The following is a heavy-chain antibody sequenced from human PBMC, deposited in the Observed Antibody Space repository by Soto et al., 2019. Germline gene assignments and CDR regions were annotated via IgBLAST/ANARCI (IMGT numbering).Heavy chain of an antibody. J-gene: IGHJ6*02. CDR1: GYTFTSYD. CDR3: ARGHLTGNTGYYYYGMDV. Sequence: ASVKVSCKASGYTFTSYDINWVRQATGQGLEWMGWMNPNSGNTGYAQKFQGRVTMTRNTSISTAYMELSSLRSEDTAVYYCARGHLTGNTGYYYYGMDVWGQGTTVTVSS. V-gene: IGHV1-8*01. D-gene: IGHD1-7*01. CDR2: MNPNSGNT.